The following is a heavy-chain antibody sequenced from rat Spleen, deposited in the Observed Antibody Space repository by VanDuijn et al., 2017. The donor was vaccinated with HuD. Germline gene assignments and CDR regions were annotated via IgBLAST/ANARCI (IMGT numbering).Heavy chain of an antibody. V-gene: IGHV5-22*01. D-gene: IGHD4-3*01. J-gene: IGHJ3*01. CDR3: TTGGAFAY. CDR1: GFTFVNFA. Sequence: EVQLVESGGGLVQPGRSLKLSCAASGFTFVNFAMAWVRQAPEKGLEWVASITNTGNTPYYAESVKGRFTISRENAKSTLYLQMKSLRSEDTATYYCTTGGAFAYWGQGTLVTVSS. CDR2: ITNTGNTP.